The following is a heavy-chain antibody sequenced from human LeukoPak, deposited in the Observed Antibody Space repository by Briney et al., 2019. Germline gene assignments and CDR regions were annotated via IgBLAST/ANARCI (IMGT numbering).Heavy chain of an antibody. CDR2: ISTSNGYT. J-gene: IGHJ6*03. V-gene: IGHV1-18*01. CDR1: GYTFTNYA. D-gene: IGHD1-26*01. CDR3: ARGENYYHYYMDV. Sequence: GASVKVSCKASGYTFTNYAISWVRQAPGQGLEWMGWISTSNGYTNYAQKFQGRGTMTTDTSTSTAYMELRSLTSDDTAVYYCARGENYYHYYMDVWGKGTTVTVSS.